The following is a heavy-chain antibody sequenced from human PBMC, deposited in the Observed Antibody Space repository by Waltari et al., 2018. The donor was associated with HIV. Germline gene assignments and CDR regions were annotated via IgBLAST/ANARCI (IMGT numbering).Heavy chain of an antibody. D-gene: IGHD4-17*01. CDR2: ISGSRGTT. CDR3: AKSYGDYLRRYFFDY. J-gene: IGHJ4*02. Sequence: EALLLESGGDVVQPGGSLRLSCVASEFTFNNYAMSWVRQAPGKGLEWVSSISGSRGTTYYADSVKGRFTVSRDNSKNTMYLQMNSLRAGDTAIYYCAKSYGDYLRRYFFDYWGQGTLVTVSS. CDR1: EFTFNNYA. V-gene: IGHV3-23*01.